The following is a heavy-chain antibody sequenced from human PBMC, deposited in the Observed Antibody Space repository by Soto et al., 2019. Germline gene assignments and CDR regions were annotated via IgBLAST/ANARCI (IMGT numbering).Heavy chain of an antibody. Sequence: ASVKVSCKASGYTFTSYAMHWVRQAPGQRLEWMGWINAGNGNTKYSQKFQGRVTITRDTSASTAYMELSSLRSEDTAVYYCARWRDYYDSSGHYYWGQGTLVTVSS. J-gene: IGHJ4*02. CDR1: GYTFTSYA. V-gene: IGHV1-3*01. CDR2: INAGNGNT. CDR3: ARWRDYYDSSGHYY. D-gene: IGHD3-22*01.